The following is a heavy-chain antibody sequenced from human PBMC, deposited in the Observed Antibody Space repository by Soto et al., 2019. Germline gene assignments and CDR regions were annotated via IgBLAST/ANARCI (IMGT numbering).Heavy chain of an antibody. V-gene: IGHV3-30*18. J-gene: IGHJ4*02. CDR3: AEDSYYHDSTGYYIFDY. CDR1: GFTFSSYG. D-gene: IGHD3-22*01. Sequence: GGSLRLSCAASGFTFSSYGMHWVRQAPGKGLEWVAVISYDGTNENYADSVKGRFTISRDNSKNTLYLQMTSLRAEDTAVYYCAEDSYYHDSTGYYIFDYWGQGTPVTVSS. CDR2: ISYDGTNE.